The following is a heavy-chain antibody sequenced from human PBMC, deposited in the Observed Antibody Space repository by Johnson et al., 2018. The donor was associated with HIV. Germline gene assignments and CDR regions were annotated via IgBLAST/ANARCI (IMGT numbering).Heavy chain of an antibody. Sequence: VQLVESGGGVVQSGRSLRLSCAASGFTFSSYAMHWVRQAPGKGLEWVAVISYHGSNKYYGDSVKGRFIVSKDNSKNTLYLQMSSLRAEDTAVYYCAREGAPSARDFGAFDIWGQGTMVTVSS. V-gene: IGHV3-30-3*01. D-gene: IGHD1-26*01. CDR1: GFTFSSYA. J-gene: IGHJ3*02. CDR3: AREGAPSARDFGAFDI. CDR2: ISYHGSNK.